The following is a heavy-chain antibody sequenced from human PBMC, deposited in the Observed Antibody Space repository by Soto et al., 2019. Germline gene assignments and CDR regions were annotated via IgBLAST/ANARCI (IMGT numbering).Heavy chain of an antibody. CDR3: ARDGVRSKLAFKKDWFDP. CDR1: GYTFNIYG. V-gene: IGHV1-18*01. CDR2: ISGNNDNS. Sequence: QVQLVQSGAEVKKAGASVKVSCKASGYTFNIYGITWVRQAPGHGLEWMGWISGNNDNSKYAQKFQGRVTMTTDTSTSTAYMELRSLRSDDTAVYFCARDGVRSKLAFKKDWFDPWGQGTLVTVSS. J-gene: IGHJ5*02. D-gene: IGHD2-8*01.